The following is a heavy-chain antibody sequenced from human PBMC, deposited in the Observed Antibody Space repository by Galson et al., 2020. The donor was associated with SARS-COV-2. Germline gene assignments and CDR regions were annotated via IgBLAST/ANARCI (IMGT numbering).Heavy chain of an antibody. CDR1: GFTFSSYG. V-gene: IGHV3-30*18. J-gene: IGHJ6*02. D-gene: IGHD6-13*01. Sequence: TGGSLRLSCAASGFTFSSYGMHWVRQAPGKGLEWVAVISYDGSNKYYAASVKGRFTISRDNSKNTLYLQMNSLRAEDTAVYYCAKGPYPGIAAAYYYGMDGWGQGTTVTVSS. CDR3: AKGPYPGIAAAYYYGMDG. CDR2: ISYDGSNK.